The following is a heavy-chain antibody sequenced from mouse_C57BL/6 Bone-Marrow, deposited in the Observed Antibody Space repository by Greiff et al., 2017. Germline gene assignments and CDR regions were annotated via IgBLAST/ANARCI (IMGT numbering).Heavy chain of an antibody. CDR2: IHPNSGST. V-gene: IGHV1-64*01. CDR1: GYTFTSYW. J-gene: IGHJ4*01. CDR3: AIVEGYDPLAMDY. Sequence: QVQLLQPGAELVKPGASVKLSCKASGYTFTSYWMHWVKQRPGQGLEWIGMIHPNSGSTNYNEKFKGKATLTVDKSSSTAYMQLSSLTSEDSAVYYCAIVEGYDPLAMDYWCQGTSGTVSS. D-gene: IGHD2-2*01.